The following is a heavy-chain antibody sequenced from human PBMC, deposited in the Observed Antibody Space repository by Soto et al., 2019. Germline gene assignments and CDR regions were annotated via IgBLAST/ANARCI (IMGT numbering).Heavy chain of an antibody. V-gene: IGHV4-59*01. J-gene: IGHJ3*02. Sequence: SETLSLTCTVSGGSISSYYWSWIRQPPGKGLEWIGYIYYSGSTNYNPSLKSRVTISVDTSKNQFSLKLSSVTAADTAVYYCAASPDPHAFDIWGQGTMVTVSS. CDR3: AASPDPHAFDI. CDR1: GGSISSYY. CDR2: IYYSGST.